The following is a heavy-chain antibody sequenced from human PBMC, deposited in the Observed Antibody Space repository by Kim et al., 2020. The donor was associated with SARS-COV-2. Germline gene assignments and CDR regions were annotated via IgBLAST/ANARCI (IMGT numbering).Heavy chain of an antibody. J-gene: IGHJ4*02. Sequence: ASVKVSCKASGYTFTSYGISWVRQAPGQGLEWMGWISAYNGNTNYAQKLQGRVTMTTDTSTSTAYMELRSLRSDDTAVYYCAREREWLLHLGYYFDYWGQGTLVTVSS. CDR1: GYTFTSYG. CDR2: ISAYNGNT. D-gene: IGHD3-3*01. V-gene: IGHV1-18*04. CDR3: AREREWLLHLGYYFDY.